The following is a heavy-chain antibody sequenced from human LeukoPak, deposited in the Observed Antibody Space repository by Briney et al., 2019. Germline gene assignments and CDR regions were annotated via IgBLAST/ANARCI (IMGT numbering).Heavy chain of an antibody. CDR3: ARDSRVHGDYSGGY. CDR1: GGTFSSYA. Sequence: ASVKVSCKASGGTFSSYAISWVRQAPGQGLEWMGGIIPIFGTANYAQKLQGRVTMTTDTSTSTAYMELRSLRSDDTAVYYCARDSRVHGDYSGGYWGQGTLVTVSS. D-gene: IGHD4-17*01. CDR2: IIPIFGTA. V-gene: IGHV1-69*05. J-gene: IGHJ4*02.